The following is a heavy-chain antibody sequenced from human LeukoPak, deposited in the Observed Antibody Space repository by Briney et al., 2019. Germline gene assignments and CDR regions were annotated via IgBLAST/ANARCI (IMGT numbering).Heavy chain of an antibody. CDR1: GLTFSGYA. D-gene: IGHD6-13*01. CDR3: ARIIAAAGKVDY. J-gene: IGHJ4*02. Sequence: PGGSLRLSCAASGLTFSGYAMSWVRQAPGKGLEWVSAISGSGGSTYYADSVKGRFTISRDNSKNTLYLQMNSLRAEDTAVYYCARIIAAAGKVDYWGQGTLVTVSS. V-gene: IGHV3-23*01. CDR2: ISGSGGST.